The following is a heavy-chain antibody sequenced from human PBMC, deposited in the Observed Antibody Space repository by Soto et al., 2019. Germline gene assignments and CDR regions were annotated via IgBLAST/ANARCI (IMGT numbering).Heavy chain of an antibody. CDR1: GFTFSNYW. Sequence: EVQLVESGGGLVQPGESLRLSCAASGFTFSNYWMHWVRQAPGKGLVWVSRIDSDGSRITYADFVKGRFTISRDNAKNTVHLPMNSLTAEDTAVYYCVRTSLVVAVATREDFWGQGTLVTVSS. CDR3: VRTSLVVAVATREDF. J-gene: IGHJ4*02. V-gene: IGHV3-74*01. CDR2: IDSDGSRI. D-gene: IGHD2-15*01.